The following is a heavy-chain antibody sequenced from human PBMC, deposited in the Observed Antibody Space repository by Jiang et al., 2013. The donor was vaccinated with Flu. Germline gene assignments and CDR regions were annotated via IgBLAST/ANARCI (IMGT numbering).Heavy chain of an antibody. CDR2: INAGDGDT. J-gene: IGHJ4*02. V-gene: IGHV1-3*01. D-gene: IGHD3-22*01. CDR1: GYTLTSYS. Sequence: SEAEVKKPGASVKISCKASGYTLTSYSMHWLRQAPGQSLEWMGWINAGDGDTRYSQRLQGRVTITRDTSASTGYMELSSLTSEDTAVYYCARGRESYDNSGYYLTPFDYWGQGTLVTVSS. CDR3: ARGRESYDNSGYYLTPFDY.